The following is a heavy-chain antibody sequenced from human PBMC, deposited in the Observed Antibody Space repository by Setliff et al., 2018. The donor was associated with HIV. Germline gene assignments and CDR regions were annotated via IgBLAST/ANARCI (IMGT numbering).Heavy chain of an antibody. D-gene: IGHD4-17*01. CDR1: GFSVSGNC. Sequence: GESPKISCEASGFSVSGNCMTWVRQAPGKGLEWVSVTYYVGTTIYADSVKGRFTVSRDTSKNTLYLQMDNLRPEDTAVYSCARGGNGDYISVGYYYFMDVWGKGTTVTVSS. V-gene: IGHV3-66*02. CDR2: TYYVGTT. J-gene: IGHJ6*03. CDR3: ARGGNGDYISVGYYYFMDV.